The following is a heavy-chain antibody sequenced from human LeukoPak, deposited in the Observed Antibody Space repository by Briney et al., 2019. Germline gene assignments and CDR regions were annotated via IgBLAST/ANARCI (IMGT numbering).Heavy chain of an antibody. D-gene: IGHD2-15*01. CDR2: ISSIEGRI. CDR1: GFTFGNHA. J-gene: IGHJ4*02. CDR3: ARARRDCSGGTCFSYYFDN. Sequence: PGGSLRLSCAASGFTFGNHAIHWVRQAPGKGLECVSAISSIEGRIYYANSVKGRFTISRDNSKNMVFLQMGSLRAEDMAVYYCARARRDCSGGTCFSYYFDNWGQGTLVTVSP. V-gene: IGHV3-64*01.